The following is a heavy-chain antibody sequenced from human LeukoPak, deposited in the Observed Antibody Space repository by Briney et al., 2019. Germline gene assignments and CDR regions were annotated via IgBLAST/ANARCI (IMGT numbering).Heavy chain of an antibody. Sequence: KPGGSLRLSCAASGFTFSDYYMSWIRQAPGKGLEWVSYISSSGSTIYYADSVKGRFTISRDNAKNSLYLQMNSLRSEDTAVYYCAAETIAARPYSNYWGQGTLVTVSS. CDR2: ISSSGSTI. V-gene: IGHV3-11*01. J-gene: IGHJ4*02. D-gene: IGHD6-6*01. CDR1: GFTFSDYY. CDR3: AAETIAARPYSNY.